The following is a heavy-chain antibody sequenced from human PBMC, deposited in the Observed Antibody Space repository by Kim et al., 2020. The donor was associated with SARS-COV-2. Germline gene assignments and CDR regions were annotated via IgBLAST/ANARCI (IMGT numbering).Heavy chain of an antibody. V-gene: IGHV6-1*01. J-gene: IGHJ4*02. Sequence: SQTLSLTCVISGDSVSSNSAAWNWIWQSPSRGLEWLGRTYYRSKWYTDYALSVKGRITINPDTSKNQFSLQLNSVTPEDTAVYYCARDRQRAGTGVDYWGQGTLVTVSS. CDR3: ARDRQRAGTGVDY. CDR1: GDSVSSNSAA. CDR2: TYYRSKWYT. D-gene: IGHD6-19*01.